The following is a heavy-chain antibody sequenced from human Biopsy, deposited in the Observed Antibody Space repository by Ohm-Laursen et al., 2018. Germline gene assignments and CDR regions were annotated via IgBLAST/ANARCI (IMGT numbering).Heavy chain of an antibody. D-gene: IGHD2-8*01. J-gene: IGHJ4*02. CDR3: AKCMTGGSNYYFHH. V-gene: IGHV3-33*06. CDR2: IWYDGSNK. CDR1: GFTFSSYG. Sequence: SLRPSCAASGFTFSSYGMHWVRQAPGKGLEWVAAIWYDGSNKNYADSVKGRFTTSRDNSKNTLYLQMNSLRGEDTAVYYCAKCMTGGSNYYFHHCGQGTLVTVSS.